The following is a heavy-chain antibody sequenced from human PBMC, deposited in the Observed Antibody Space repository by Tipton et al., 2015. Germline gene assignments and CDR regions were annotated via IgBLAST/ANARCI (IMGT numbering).Heavy chain of an antibody. CDR1: GLSVSSSY. J-gene: IGHJ4*02. Sequence: SLRLSCAASGLSVSSSYMIWVRQAPGKGLEWVSAISGSGGSTYYADSVKGRFTISRDNSKNTLYLQMNSLRAEDTAIYYCAKDPSTWVVVPAAINYWGQGTLVTVSS. CDR3: AKDPSTWVVVPAAINY. CDR2: ISGSGGST. D-gene: IGHD2-2*01. V-gene: IGHV3-23*01.